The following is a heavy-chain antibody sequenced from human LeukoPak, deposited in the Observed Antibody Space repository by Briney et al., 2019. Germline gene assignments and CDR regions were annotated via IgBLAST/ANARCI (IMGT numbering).Heavy chain of an antibody. J-gene: IGHJ6*03. CDR3: TTIGARISAAAGTQLDYYYYMDV. V-gene: IGHV3-15*01. D-gene: IGHD6-13*01. Sequence: PGGSLRLSCAASGFTFRNAWMSWVRQAAGKGLEWVGRIKSKTDGGTTDYAAPVKGRFTISRDDSKTTLYLQMNILKTEDTAVYYCTTIGARISAAAGTQLDYYYYMDVWGKGTTVTVSS. CDR2: IKSKTDGGTT. CDR1: GFTFRNAW.